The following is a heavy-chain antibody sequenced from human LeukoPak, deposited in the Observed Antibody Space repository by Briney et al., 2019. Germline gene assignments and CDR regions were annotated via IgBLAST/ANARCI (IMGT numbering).Heavy chain of an antibody. D-gene: IGHD3-22*01. CDR3: ARTYYYDSSGYPIDY. Sequence: SETLSLTCAVYGGSFSGYYWSWIRQPPGKGLEWIGEINHSGSTNYNPSLKSRVTISVDTSKNQFSLKLSSVTAADKAVYYCARTYYYDSSGYPIDYWGQGTLVTVSS. CDR1: GGSFSGYY. CDR2: INHSGST. J-gene: IGHJ4*02. V-gene: IGHV4-34*01.